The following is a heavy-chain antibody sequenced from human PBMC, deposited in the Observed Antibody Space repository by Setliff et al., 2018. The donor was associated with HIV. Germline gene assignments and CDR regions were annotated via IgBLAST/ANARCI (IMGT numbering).Heavy chain of an antibody. CDR2: IKQDGSAK. D-gene: IGHD5-12*01. J-gene: IGHJ6*02. CDR3: AKVQRDGYNSNYYYYGMDV. Sequence: GGSLRLSCVASGFTFSNYWMSWVRQAPGKGLEWVANIKQDGSAKFYVDSVEGRFTISRDNAQNSLYLQMNSLRAEDTAVYYCAKVQRDGYNSNYYYYGMDVWGQGTTVTVSS. V-gene: IGHV3-7*01. CDR1: GFTFSNYW.